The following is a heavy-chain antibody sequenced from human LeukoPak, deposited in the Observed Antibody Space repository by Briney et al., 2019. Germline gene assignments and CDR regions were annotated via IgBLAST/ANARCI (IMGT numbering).Heavy chain of an antibody. CDR3: ARGPLSIAVAGTGSGAFDI. D-gene: IGHD6-19*01. Sequence: ASVKVSCKASGGTFSSYAISWVRQAPGQGLEWMGGIIPIFGTANYAQKFQGRVTITADKSTSTAYMELSSLRSEDTAVYYCARGPLSIAVAGTGSGAFDIWGQGTMVTVSS. CDR2: IIPIFGTA. CDR1: GGTFSSYA. J-gene: IGHJ3*02. V-gene: IGHV1-69*06.